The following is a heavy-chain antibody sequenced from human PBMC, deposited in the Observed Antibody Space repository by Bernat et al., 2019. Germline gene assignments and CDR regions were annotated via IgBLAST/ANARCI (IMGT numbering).Heavy chain of an antibody. CDR2: IFSNDEK. Sequence: QVTLKESGPVLVKPTETLTLTCTVSGFSLSTARMGVSWIRQPPGKALEWLAHIFSNDEKSYSTTLKSRLTISKETAKSQVVRTLSNMEPVDTATDYCARVGYCSSTSCPGYYLDYWGQGTLVTVSS. J-gene: IGHJ4*02. CDR3: ARVGYCSSTSCPGYYLDY. V-gene: IGHV2-26*01. D-gene: IGHD2-2*01. CDR1: GFSLSTARMG.